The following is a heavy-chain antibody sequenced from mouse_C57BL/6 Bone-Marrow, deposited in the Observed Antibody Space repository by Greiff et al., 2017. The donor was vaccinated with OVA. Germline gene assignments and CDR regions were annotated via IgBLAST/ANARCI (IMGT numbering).Heavy chain of an antibody. CDR2: INPYNGGT. CDR1: GYTFTDYY. V-gene: IGHV1-19*01. D-gene: IGHD1-1*01. J-gene: IGHJ1*03. Sequence: VQLQQSGPVLVKPGASVKMSCKASGYTFTDYYMNWVKQSHGKSLEWIGVINPYNGGTSYNQKFKGKATLTVDKSSSTAYMELNSLTSEDSAVYYCARREGYGSRGYFDVWGTGTTVTVSS. CDR3: ARREGYGSRGYFDV.